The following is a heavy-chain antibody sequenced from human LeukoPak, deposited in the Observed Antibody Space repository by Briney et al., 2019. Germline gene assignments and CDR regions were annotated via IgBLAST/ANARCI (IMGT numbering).Heavy chain of an antibody. CDR3: ARGGVTISPRYYYGMDV. CDR2: INHSGST. CDR1: GGSFSGYY. V-gene: IGHV4-34*01. Sequence: SETLSLTCVVYGGSFSGYYWSWIRQPPGKGLEWIGEINHSGSTNYNPPLKSRVTISVDTSKNQFSLKLSTVTAADTAVYYCARGGVTISPRYYYGMDVWGKGTTVTVSS. D-gene: IGHD3-9*01. J-gene: IGHJ6*04.